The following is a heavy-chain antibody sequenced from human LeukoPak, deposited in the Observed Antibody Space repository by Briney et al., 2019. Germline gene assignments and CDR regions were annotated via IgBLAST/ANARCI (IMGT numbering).Heavy chain of an antibody. V-gene: IGHV4-59*01. D-gene: IGHD6-19*01. CDR3: ARAVAGTFYY. Sequence: SETLSLTCTVSGGSISSYHWIWIRQPPGKGLEWIGYIYYSGSTNYNPSLKSRVTISVDTSKNQVSLKLSSVTAADTAVYYCARAVAGTFYYWGQGTLVTVSS. J-gene: IGHJ4*02. CDR1: GGSISSYH. CDR2: IYYSGST.